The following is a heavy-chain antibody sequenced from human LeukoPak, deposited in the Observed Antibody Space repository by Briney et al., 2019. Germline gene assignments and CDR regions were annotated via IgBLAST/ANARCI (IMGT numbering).Heavy chain of an antibody. Sequence: GGSLRLSCRTSGFTLGDHATSWVRQAPGKGLEWVGFIRSVAYRGTTEYAASVKGRFTISRDDSKGVVHLQMNALKSEDTAVYYCSRGPIQLWVHNGMDVWGQGTTVTVSS. CDR2: IRSVAYRGTT. CDR3: SRGPIQLWVHNGMDV. CDR1: GFTLGDHA. V-gene: IGHV3-49*04. J-gene: IGHJ6*02. D-gene: IGHD5-18*01.